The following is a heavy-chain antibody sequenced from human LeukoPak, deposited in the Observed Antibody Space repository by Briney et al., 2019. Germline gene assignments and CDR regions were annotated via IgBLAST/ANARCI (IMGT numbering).Heavy chain of an antibody. CDR1: GFTVSSNY. CDR2: IYSGGST. CDR3: AREIYPRAMGWFGELEAFDI. D-gene: IGHD3-10*01. Sequence: GGSLRLSCAASGFTVSSNYMSWVRQAPGKGLEWVSVIYSGGSTYYADSVKGRFTISRDNSKNTLYLQMNSLRAEDTAVYYCAREIYPRAMGWFGELEAFDIWGQGTMVTVSS. J-gene: IGHJ3*02. V-gene: IGHV3-66*01.